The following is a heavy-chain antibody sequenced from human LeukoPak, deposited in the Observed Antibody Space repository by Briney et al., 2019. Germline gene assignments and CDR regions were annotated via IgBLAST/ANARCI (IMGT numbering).Heavy chain of an antibody. Sequence: GESLKISCQGSGHSFTTNWIAWVRQMPGKGLEWMGTIYPGDSDTRYSPSCRGQVTISADKSISTTYLQWSSLKASDTAMYYCARHYASGTYYNPLGYWGQGTLVTVSS. V-gene: IGHV5-51*01. CDR3: ARHYASGTYYNPLGY. CDR1: GHSFTTNW. D-gene: IGHD3-10*01. J-gene: IGHJ4*02. CDR2: IYPGDSDT.